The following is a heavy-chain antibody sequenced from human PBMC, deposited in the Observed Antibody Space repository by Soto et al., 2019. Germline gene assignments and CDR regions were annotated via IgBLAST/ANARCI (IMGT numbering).Heavy chain of an antibody. V-gene: IGHV1-18*01. CDR3: ARAGNWNYASDY. CDR2: ISVYVDNV. D-gene: IGHD1-7*01. Sequence: SVKVACKTSVYPLTPGGITVVRQAPGQGLEWMGWISVYVDNVKYAHNLHGRVTMTTDTSTSTAYMELWSLRSGDTAMYYCARAGNWNYASDYWGQGTLVT. J-gene: IGHJ4*02. CDR1: VYPLTPGG.